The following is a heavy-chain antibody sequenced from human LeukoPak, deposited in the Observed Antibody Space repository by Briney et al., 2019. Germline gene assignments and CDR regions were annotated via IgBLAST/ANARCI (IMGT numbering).Heavy chain of an antibody. CDR2: IDGSGDTI. CDR3: SRRFDC. CDR1: GFTFSDYS. Sequence: GGSLRLSCAASGFTFSDYSMNWVRRAPGKGLEWVSYIDGSGDTIYYADSVKGRFTISRDNAKNSLDLQMNSLRDEDTAVYYCSRRFDCWGQGTLVTVSS. J-gene: IGHJ4*02. V-gene: IGHV3-48*02.